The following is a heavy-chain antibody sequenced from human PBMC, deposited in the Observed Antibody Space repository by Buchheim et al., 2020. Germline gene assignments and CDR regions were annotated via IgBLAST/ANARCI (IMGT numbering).Heavy chain of an antibody. CDR1: GGTFSSYA. D-gene: IGHD1-26*01. CDR3: ASDVGTFVGASDY. V-gene: IGHV1-69*06. Sequence: QVQLVQSGAEVKKPGSSVKVSCKASGGTFSSYAISWVRQAPGQGLEWMGGIIPNLGTTKYAQKFQGTFTFTADRSTRTAHMELSSLKSEDTAAYYCASDVGTFVGASDYWGQGTL. J-gene: IGHJ4*02. CDR2: IIPNLGTT.